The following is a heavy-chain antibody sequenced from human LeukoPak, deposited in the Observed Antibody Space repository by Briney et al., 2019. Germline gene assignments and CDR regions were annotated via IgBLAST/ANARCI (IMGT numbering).Heavy chain of an antibody. D-gene: IGHD6-19*01. CDR3: ARGPYSSGWYGIDY. CDR1: GGSIISYY. J-gene: IGHJ4*02. Sequence: SETLSLTCTVSGGSIISYYWSWIRQPAGKGLEWIGRIYNSGNTNYNPSLRSRVTMSVDTSKNQFSLRLSSVTAADTAVYYCARGPYSSGWYGIDYWGQGTLVTVSS. V-gene: IGHV4-4*07. CDR2: IYNSGNT.